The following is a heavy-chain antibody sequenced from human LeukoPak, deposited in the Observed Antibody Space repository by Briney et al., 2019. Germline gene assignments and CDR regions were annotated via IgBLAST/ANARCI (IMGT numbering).Heavy chain of an antibody. J-gene: IGHJ3*02. V-gene: IGHV3-7*01. Sequence: PGGSLRLSCAASGFTFSSYWMSWVRQAPGKGLEWVANIKQDGSEKYYVDSVKGRFTISRDNAKNSLYLQMNILRAEDTAVYYCARVGSSGWYIGLSVGEEDAFDIWGQGTMVTVSS. CDR1: GFTFSSYW. CDR3: ARVGSSGWYIGLSVGEEDAFDI. CDR2: IKQDGSEK. D-gene: IGHD6-19*01.